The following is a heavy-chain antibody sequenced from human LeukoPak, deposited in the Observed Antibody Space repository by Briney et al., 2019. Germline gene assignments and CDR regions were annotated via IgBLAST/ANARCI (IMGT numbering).Heavy chain of an antibody. CDR2: IYYTGTT. CDR1: GVSISTSADY. D-gene: IGHD2-21*02. J-gene: IGHJ4*02. V-gene: IGHV4-39*07. Sequence: PSETLSLTCTVSGVSISTSADYWGWVRQPPGKRLEWIGSIYYTGTTYYNPSLKSRVTVSLDTSKNQFFLELSSVTAADTAVYYCAKLVTAIVYYWGQGTLVTVSS. CDR3: AKLVTAIVYY.